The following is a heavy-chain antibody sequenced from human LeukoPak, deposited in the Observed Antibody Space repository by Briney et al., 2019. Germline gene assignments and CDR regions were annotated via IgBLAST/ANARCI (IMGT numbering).Heavy chain of an antibody. V-gene: IGHV4-59*01. D-gene: IGHD6-19*01. CDR2: IYYSGST. CDR3: ATHKGAVAGNEEWGYYFDY. CDR1: GGSISSYY. Sequence: PSETLSLTCTVSGGSISSYYWTWIRQPPGKGLEWIGYIYYSGSTNYNPSLKSRVTISVDTSKNQFSLKLSSVTAADTAVYYCATHKGAVAGNEEWGYYFDYWGQGTLVTVSS. J-gene: IGHJ4*02.